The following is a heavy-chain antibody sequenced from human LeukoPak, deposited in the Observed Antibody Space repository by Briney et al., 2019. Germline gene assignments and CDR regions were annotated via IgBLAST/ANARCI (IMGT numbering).Heavy chain of an antibody. Sequence: GGSLRLSCAASGFTSSSYEMNWVRQAPGKGLEWVSYISSSGSTIYYADSVKGRFTISRDNAKNSLYLQMNSLRAEDTAVYYCARGPLYSSSVYYFDYWGQGTLVTVSS. V-gene: IGHV3-48*03. CDR1: GFTSSSYE. D-gene: IGHD6-13*01. CDR2: ISSSGSTI. CDR3: ARGPLYSSSVYYFDY. J-gene: IGHJ4*02.